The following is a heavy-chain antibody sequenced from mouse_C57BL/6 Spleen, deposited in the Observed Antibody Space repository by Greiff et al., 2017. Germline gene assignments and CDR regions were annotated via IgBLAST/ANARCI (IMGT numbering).Heavy chain of an antibody. J-gene: IGHJ3*01. D-gene: IGHD2-2*01. V-gene: IGHV1-42*01. CDR1: GYSFTGYY. Sequence: EVQLQQSGPELVKPGASVTISCKASGYSFTGYYMNWVKQSPEKSLEWIGEINPSTGGTTYNQKFKAKATLTVDKSSSTAYMQLKSLTSEDSAVYYCAKAIYYGYDPWFAYWGQGTLVTVSA. CDR3: AKAIYYGYDPWFAY. CDR2: INPSTGGT.